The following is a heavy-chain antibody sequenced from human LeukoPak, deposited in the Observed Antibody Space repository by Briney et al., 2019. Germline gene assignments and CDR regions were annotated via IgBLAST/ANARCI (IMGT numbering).Heavy chain of an antibody. V-gene: IGHV1-18*01. J-gene: IGHJ4*02. CDR1: GGTFSSYA. D-gene: IGHD3-9*01. Sequence: GASVTVSCKASGGTFSSYAISWVRQAPGQGLEWMGWISAYNGNTNYAQKLQGRVTMTTDTSTSTAYMELRSLRSDDTAVYYCARGGDGDILTGLVFDYWGQGTLVTVSS. CDR3: ARGGDGDILTGLVFDY. CDR2: ISAYNGNT.